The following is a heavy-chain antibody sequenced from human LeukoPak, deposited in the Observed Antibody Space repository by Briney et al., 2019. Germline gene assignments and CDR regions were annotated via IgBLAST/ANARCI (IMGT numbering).Heavy chain of an antibody. D-gene: IGHD2-8*01. CDR1: GYTFTSYD. CDR2: ISAYNGNT. J-gene: IGHJ5*02. Sequence: ASVKVSCKASGYTFTSYDISWVRQAPGQGLEWMGWISAYNGNTNYAQKLQGRVTMTTDTSTSTAYMELRSLRSDDTAVYYCAREGDQQGYCTNGVCRFDPWGQGTLVTVSS. V-gene: IGHV1-18*01. CDR3: AREGDQQGYCTNGVCRFDP.